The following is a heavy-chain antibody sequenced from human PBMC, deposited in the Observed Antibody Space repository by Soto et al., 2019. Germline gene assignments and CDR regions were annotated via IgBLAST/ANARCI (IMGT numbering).Heavy chain of an antibody. V-gene: IGHV3-23*01. CDR1: GFTFSSYA. Sequence: VGSLRLSCAASGFTFSSYAMSWVRQAPGKGLEWVSAISGSGGSTYYADSVKGRFTISRDNSKNTLYLQMNSLRAEDTAVYYCAKGPFSSGSYYFDYWGQGTLVTVSS. CDR2: ISGSGGST. J-gene: IGHJ4*02. D-gene: IGHD6-19*01. CDR3: AKGPFSSGSYYFDY.